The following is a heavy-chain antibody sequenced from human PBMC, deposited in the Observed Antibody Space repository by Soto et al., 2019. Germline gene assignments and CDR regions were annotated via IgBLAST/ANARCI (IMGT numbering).Heavy chain of an antibody. V-gene: IGHV3-11*01. D-gene: IGHD2-2*01. CDR3: ARDRCSSTSCYYYYYYGMDV. Sequence: GGSLRLSCAASGFTFSDYYMSWIRQAPGKGLEWVSYISSSGSTIYYADSVKGRFTISRDNAKNSLYLQMNSLRAEDTAVYYCARDRCSSTSCYYYYYYGMDVWGQGTTVTVSS. J-gene: IGHJ6*02. CDR1: GFTFSDYY. CDR2: ISSSGSTI.